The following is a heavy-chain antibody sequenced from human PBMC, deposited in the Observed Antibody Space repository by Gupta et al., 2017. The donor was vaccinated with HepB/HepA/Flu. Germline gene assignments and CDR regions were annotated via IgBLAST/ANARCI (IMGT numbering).Heavy chain of an antibody. CDR3: ARGVEVVAGAPYWYFDL. CDR2: INWNGRVT. Sequence: EAQLVESGGGVARPGGSLRLSCAASGVRFDDYALTWVRQGPGKGLEWVSGINWNGRVTGYADSVKGRFTVSRDRAKNSIYLQMNSLGVEDTAFYYCARGVEVVAGAPYWYFDLWGRGTLVTVSS. D-gene: IGHD4/OR15-4a*01. V-gene: IGHV3-20*04. J-gene: IGHJ2*01. CDR1: GVRFDDYA.